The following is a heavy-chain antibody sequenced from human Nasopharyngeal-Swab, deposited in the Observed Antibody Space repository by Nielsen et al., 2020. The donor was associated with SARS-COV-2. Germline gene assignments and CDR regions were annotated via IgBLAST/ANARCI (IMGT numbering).Heavy chain of an antibody. D-gene: IGHD3-10*01. CDR2: INPTDGST. Sequence: WVRQAPGQGLEWMGIINPTDGSTSYAQKFEGRVTMTRVTSTSTVYMELNSLRSEDTAVYYCARGRGNFYDYGMDVWGQGTTVTVSS. J-gene: IGHJ6*02. CDR3: ARGRGNFYDYGMDV. V-gene: IGHV1-46*01.